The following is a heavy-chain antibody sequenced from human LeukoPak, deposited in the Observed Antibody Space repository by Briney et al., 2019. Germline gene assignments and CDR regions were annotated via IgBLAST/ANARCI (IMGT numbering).Heavy chain of an antibody. CDR3: AREGGTNYDFWSGYHPLDY. CDR1: GFTFSSYA. V-gene: IGHV3-30*01. D-gene: IGHD3-3*01. J-gene: IGHJ4*02. CDR2: ISYDGSNK. Sequence: PGGSLRLSCAASGFTFSSYAMHWVRQVPGKGLEWVAVISYDGSNKYYADSVKGRFTISRDNSKNTLYLQMNSLRAEDTAVYYCAREGGTNYDFWSGYHPLDYWGQGTLVTVSS.